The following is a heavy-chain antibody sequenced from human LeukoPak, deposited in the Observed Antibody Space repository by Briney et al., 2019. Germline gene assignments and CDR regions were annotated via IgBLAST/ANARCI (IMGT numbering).Heavy chain of an antibody. CDR2: INWNGGST. CDR3: ARDYMVRGVMPLFDP. J-gene: IGHJ5*02. CDR1: GFTLSSYS. D-gene: IGHD3-10*01. V-gene: IGHV3-20*04. Sequence: RPGGSLRLSCAPSGFTLSSYSMNWVRQAPGKGLEWVSGINWNGGSTGYADSVKGRFTISRDDAKNSLYLQMNSLRAEDTALYYCARDYMVRGVMPLFDPWGQGTLVTVSS.